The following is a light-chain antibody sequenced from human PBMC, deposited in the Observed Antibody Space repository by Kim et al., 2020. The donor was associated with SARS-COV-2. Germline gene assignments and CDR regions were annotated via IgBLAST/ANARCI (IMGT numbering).Light chain of an antibody. J-gene: IGLJ3*02. CDR2: RNN. V-gene: IGLV10-54*04. CDR3: SAWDSSLSAWV. CDR1: SYNVSNLG. Sequence: QTATLTCTGNSYNVSNLGAAWLQQRQGQPTKLLSYRNNNRPSGISEKFCASRSGNTASLTITGLQPEDEADYYCSAWDSSLSAWVFGGGTQLTVL.